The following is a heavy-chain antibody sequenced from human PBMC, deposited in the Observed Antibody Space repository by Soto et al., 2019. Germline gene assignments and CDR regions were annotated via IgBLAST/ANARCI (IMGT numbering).Heavy chain of an antibody. J-gene: IGHJ6*02. Sequence: QVHLEESGPGLVKPSETLSLICSVSGGSLHNADYFWSWIRHHPENGLEWIGYIYYSGSTRYNPSFKTRATLSIDTSKNQFSLRLNSVTVADTAVYFCARDADYGGSRGGMDVWGRGTTVTVSS. CDR2: IYYSGST. D-gene: IGHD4-17*01. CDR3: ARDADYGGSRGGMDV. CDR1: GGSLHNADYF. V-gene: IGHV4-31*03.